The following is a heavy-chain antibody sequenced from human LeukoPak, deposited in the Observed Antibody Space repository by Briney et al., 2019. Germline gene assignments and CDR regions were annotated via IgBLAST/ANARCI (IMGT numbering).Heavy chain of an antibody. D-gene: IGHD3-22*01. J-gene: IGHJ3*02. CDR3: ARASPYYYDSSGYYSAFDI. CDR2: IYYSGST. CDR1: GGSISSYY. V-gene: IGHV4-59*01. Sequence: SETLSLTCTVSGGSISSYYWSWIWQPPGKGLEWIGYIYYSGSTNYNPSLKSRVTISVDTSKNQFSLKLSSVTAADTAVYYCARASPYYYDSSGYYSAFDIWGQGTMVTVSS.